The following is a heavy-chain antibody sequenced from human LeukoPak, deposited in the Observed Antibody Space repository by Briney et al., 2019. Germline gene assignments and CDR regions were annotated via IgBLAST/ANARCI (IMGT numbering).Heavy chain of an antibody. J-gene: IGHJ4*02. D-gene: IGHD6-19*01. CDR2: ISVHNGNT. Sequence: ASVKVSCKASGYTFTSYGISWVRQAPGQGLEWMGWISVHNGNTNYAQKLQGRVTMTTDTSTSTAYMELRSLRPDDTAVYYCARHLRAVAGGRYFDYWGQGTQVTVSS. CDR3: ARHLRAVAGGRYFDY. V-gene: IGHV1-18*01. CDR1: GYTFTSYG.